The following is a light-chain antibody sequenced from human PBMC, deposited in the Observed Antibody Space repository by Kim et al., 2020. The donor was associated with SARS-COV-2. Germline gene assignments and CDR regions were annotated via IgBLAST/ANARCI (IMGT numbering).Light chain of an antibody. CDR1: SLRSYY. CDR2: GKN. J-gene: IGLJ3*02. CDR3: NSRDSSGNHLV. Sequence: ALGQTVRLTCQGDSLRSYYASWYQQKPGQAPVLVIYGKNNRPSGIPDRFSGSSSGNTASLTITGAQAEDEADYYCNSRDSSGNHLVFGGGTKVTVL. V-gene: IGLV3-19*01.